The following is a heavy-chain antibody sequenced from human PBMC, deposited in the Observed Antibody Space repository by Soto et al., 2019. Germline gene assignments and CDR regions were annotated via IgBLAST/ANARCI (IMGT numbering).Heavy chain of an antibody. D-gene: IGHD2-15*01. Sequence: ASVKVSCKASGYTFTSYYMDWVRQAPGQGLEWMGIINPSGGSTSYAQKFQGRVTMTRDTSTSTVYMELSSLRSEDTAVYYCARQTWVGYCSGGSCYPYGMDVWGQGTTVTVSS. CDR1: GYTFTSYY. CDR3: ARQTWVGYCSGGSCYPYGMDV. V-gene: IGHV1-46*01. J-gene: IGHJ6*02. CDR2: INPSGGST.